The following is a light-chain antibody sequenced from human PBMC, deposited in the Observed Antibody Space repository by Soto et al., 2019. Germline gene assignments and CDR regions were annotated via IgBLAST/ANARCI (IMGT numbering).Light chain of an antibody. J-gene: IGKJ4*01. CDR3: QQYQDWLPLT. CDR1: QSVRSN. V-gene: IGKV3-15*01. Sequence: EIVMTQSPATLSVSPGERATLSCRASQSVRSNLAWYQLKPGQAPRLLIIGASTRATAIPARFSGSGSGTEFTLTISSLQSEDFAVYYCQQYQDWLPLTFGGGTKVEIK. CDR2: GAS.